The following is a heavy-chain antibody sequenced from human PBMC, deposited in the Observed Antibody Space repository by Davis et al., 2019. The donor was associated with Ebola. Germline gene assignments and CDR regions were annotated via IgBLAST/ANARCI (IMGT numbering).Heavy chain of an antibody. CDR1: GFTFSDAW. Sequence: GESLKISCAASGFTFSDAWMTWVRQAPGKGLEWVGRIKSKADGGTTDYAAPVKGRFSISGDDSKNTLYLQLNSLKTEDSAINYCVTEPSHTRGRFLDQTTFNIWGQGTMVTVSS. D-gene: IGHD3-3*01. J-gene: IGHJ3*02. V-gene: IGHV3-15*01. CDR3: VTEPSHTRGRFLDQTTFNI. CDR2: IKSKADGGTT.